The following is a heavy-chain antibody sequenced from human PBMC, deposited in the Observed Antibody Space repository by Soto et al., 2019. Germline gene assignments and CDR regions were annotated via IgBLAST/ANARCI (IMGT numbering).Heavy chain of an antibody. V-gene: IGHV1-3*01. CDR2: INAGNGNT. D-gene: IGHD3-22*01. CDR3: ARAGGYYDSSGYLDYYYGMDV. CDR1: GYTFTSYA. J-gene: IGHJ6*02. Sequence: GASVKVSCKASGYTFTSYAMHWVRQAPGQRPEWMGWINAGNGNTKYSQKFQGRVTITRDTSASTAYMELSSLRSEDTAVYYCARAGGYYDSSGYLDYYYGMDVWGQGTTVTVSS.